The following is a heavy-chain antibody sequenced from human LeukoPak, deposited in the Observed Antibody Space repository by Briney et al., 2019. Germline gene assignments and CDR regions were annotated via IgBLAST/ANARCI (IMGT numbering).Heavy chain of an antibody. Sequence: GESLKISCKGSGYSFTSYWIGWVRQMPGKGLEWMGIIYPGDSDTRYSPSFQGQVTISADKSISTAYLQWSSLKASDTAMYYCASLQTPFKYCSSTSCYRFDYWGQGTLVTVSS. CDR3: ASLQTPFKYCSSTSCYRFDY. CDR1: GYSFTSYW. J-gene: IGHJ4*02. D-gene: IGHD2-2*02. V-gene: IGHV5-51*01. CDR2: IYPGDSDT.